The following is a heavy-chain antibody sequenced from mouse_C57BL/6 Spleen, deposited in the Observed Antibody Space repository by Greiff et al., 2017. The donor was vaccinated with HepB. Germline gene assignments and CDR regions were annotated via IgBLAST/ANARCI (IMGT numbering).Heavy chain of an antibody. J-gene: IGHJ4*01. CDR1: GFTFSSYA. CDR3: ARDARGYAMDY. D-gene: IGHD6-1*01. V-gene: IGHV5-4*01. CDR2: ISDGGSYT. Sequence: EVKLMESGGGLVKPGGSLKLSCAASGFTFSSYAMSWVRQTPEKRLEWVATISDGGSYTYYPDNVKGRFTISRDNAKNNLYLQMSHLKSEDTAMYYCARDARGYAMDYWGQGTSVTVSS.